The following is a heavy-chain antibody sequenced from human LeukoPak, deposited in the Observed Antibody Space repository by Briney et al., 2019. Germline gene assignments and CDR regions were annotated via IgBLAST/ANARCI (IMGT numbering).Heavy chain of an antibody. CDR1: GFTFSSYE. CDR2: ITSSGNTM. D-gene: IGHD4-11*01. J-gene: IGHJ5*02. V-gene: IGHV3-48*03. CDR3: ARLRSKYWFDP. Sequence: PGGSLRLSCAASGFTFSSYEMNWVRQAPGKGLEWVSFITSSGNTMYYADSEKGRFTISRDNAKNSLYLRTNSLRADDTAVYYCARLRSKYWFDPWGQGTLVTVSS.